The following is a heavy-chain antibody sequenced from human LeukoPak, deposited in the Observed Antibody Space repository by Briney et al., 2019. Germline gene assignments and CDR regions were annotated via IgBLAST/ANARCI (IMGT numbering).Heavy chain of an antibody. D-gene: IGHD2-2*01. J-gene: IGHJ4*02. CDR2: IHYSGAT. CDR1: SDSISSDY. Sequence: PSETLSLTCTVSSDSISSDYWSWIRQHQGKGLEWIGYIHYSGATNYSPSLNSRVTISVDTSKNQFSLNLRSVTAADTAVYYCATLRGSSSAVFDYWGQGTLVTVSS. CDR3: ATLRGSSSAVFDY. V-gene: IGHV4-59*08.